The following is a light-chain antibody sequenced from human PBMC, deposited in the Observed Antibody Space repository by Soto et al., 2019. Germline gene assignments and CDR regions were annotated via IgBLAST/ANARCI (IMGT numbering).Light chain of an antibody. Sequence: EVVLTQSPATLSLSPGERATLSCRASQSVSSHLAWDQQKPGQAPRLLIYDASNRATGIPGRFSGSGSGTDFTLTISSLEPEDVAVYYCQQRSNGPAFTFGQGTRRDIK. J-gene: IGKJ2*01. CDR3: QQRSNGPAFT. CDR2: DAS. V-gene: IGKV3-11*01. CDR1: QSVSSH.